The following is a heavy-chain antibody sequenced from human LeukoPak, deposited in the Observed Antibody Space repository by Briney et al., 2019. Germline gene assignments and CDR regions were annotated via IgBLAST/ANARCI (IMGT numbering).Heavy chain of an antibody. V-gene: IGHV3-21*01. J-gene: IGHJ3*02. CDR2: ISSSSSYI. D-gene: IGHD1-26*01. CDR1: GFTFSSYS. Sequence: PGGSLRLSCAASGFTFSSYSMNWVRQAPGKGLEWVSSISSSSSYIYYADSVKGRFTISRDNAKNSLYLQMNSLRAEDTAVYYCARVRVGATYAFDIWGQGTMVTVSS. CDR3: ARVRVGATYAFDI.